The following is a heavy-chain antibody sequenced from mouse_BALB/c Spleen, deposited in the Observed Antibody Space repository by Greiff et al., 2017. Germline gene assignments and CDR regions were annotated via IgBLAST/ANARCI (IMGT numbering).Heavy chain of an antibody. J-gene: IGHJ3*01. CDR3: AREDYGNAWFAY. V-gene: IGHV1-7*01. CDR1: GYTFTSYW. CDR2: INPSTGYT. D-gene: IGHD2-1*01. Sequence: QVQLKESGAELAKPGASVKMSCKASGYTFTSYWMHWVKQRPGQGLEWIGYINPSTGYTEYNQKFKDKATLTADKSSSTAYMQLSSLTSEDSAVYYCAREDYGNAWFAYWGQGTLVTVSA.